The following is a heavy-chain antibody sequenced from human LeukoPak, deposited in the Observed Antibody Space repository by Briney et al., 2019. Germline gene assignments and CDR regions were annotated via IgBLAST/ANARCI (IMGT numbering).Heavy chain of an antibody. CDR3: AGIRGDYYFDY. CDR1: GFTFSSYW. J-gene: IGHJ4*02. Sequence: GGSLRLSCAASGFTFSSYWMSWVRQAPGKGLEWVANIKQAGSENSYVDSVKGRFTISRDNAKNSLYLQINSLRAEDTAVYYCAGIRGDYYFDYWGQGTLVSVSS. D-gene: IGHD3-16*01. V-gene: IGHV3-7*01. CDR2: IKQAGSEN.